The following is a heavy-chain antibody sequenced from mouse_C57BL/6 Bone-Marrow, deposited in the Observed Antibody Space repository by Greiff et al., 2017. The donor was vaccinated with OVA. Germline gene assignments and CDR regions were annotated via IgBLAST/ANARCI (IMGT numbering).Heavy chain of an antibody. V-gene: IGHV1-80*01. CDR2: IYPGDGDT. CDR3: ARRVTTVVGFDY. Sequence: QVQLQQSGAELVKPGASVKISCKASGYAFSSYWMNWVKQRPGKGLEWIGQIYPGDGDTNYNGKFKGKATLTADKSSSTAYMQLSSLTSEDSAVYFCARRVTTVVGFDYWGQGTTLTVSS. D-gene: IGHD1-1*01. J-gene: IGHJ2*01. CDR1: GYAFSSYW.